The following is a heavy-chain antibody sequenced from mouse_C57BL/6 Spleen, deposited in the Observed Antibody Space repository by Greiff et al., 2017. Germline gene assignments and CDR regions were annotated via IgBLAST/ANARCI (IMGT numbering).Heavy chain of an antibody. CDR1: GYTFTSYW. J-gene: IGHJ2*01. Sequence: QVQLQQPGAELVKPGASVKLSCKASGYTFTSYWMQWVKQRPGQGLEWIGEIDPSDSYTNYNQKFKGKATLTVDTSSSTAYMQLSSLTSEDSAVYYGAIRGTAQATFDYWGQGTTLTVSS. CDR2: IDPSDSYT. CDR3: AIRGTAQATFDY. V-gene: IGHV1-50*01. D-gene: IGHD3-2*02.